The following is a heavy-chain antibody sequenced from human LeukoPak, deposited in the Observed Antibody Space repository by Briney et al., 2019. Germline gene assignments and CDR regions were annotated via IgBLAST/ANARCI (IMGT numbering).Heavy chain of an antibody. CDR2: ISYDGSNK. CDR1: GFNVSSNY. D-gene: IGHD3-9*01. J-gene: IGHJ4*02. V-gene: IGHV3-30*18. Sequence: GGSLRLSCAASGFNVSSNYMSWVRQAPGKGLEWVAVISYDGSNKYYADSVKGRFTISRDNSKNTLYLQMNSLRAEDTAVYYCAKDFDWLSYFDYWGQGTLVTVSS. CDR3: AKDFDWLSYFDY.